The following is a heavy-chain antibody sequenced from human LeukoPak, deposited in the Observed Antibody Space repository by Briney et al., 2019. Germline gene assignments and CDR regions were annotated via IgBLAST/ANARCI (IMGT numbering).Heavy chain of an antibody. Sequence: ASVTVSCKASGYTFTGYYMHWVRQAPGQGLEWMGWINPNSGGTNYAQKFQGRVTMTRDTSISTAYMELSRLRSDDTAVYYCARASSGYYSYLDYWGQGTLVTVSS. D-gene: IGHD3-22*01. CDR3: ARASSGYYSYLDY. CDR2: INPNSGGT. V-gene: IGHV1-2*02. J-gene: IGHJ4*02. CDR1: GYTFTGYY.